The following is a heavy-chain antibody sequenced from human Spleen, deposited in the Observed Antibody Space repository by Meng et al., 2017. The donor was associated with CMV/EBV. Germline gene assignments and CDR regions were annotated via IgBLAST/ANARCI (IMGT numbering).Heavy chain of an antibody. V-gene: IGHV1-8*01. CDR3: ARDWLDTAMVPWFDP. CDR1: GYTFTSYD. D-gene: IGHD5-18*01. J-gene: IGHJ5*02. CDR2: MNPNSGNT. Sequence: ASVKVSCKASGYTFTSYDINWVRQATGQGLEWMGWMNPNSGNTGYAQKFQGRVTMTRNTSISTAYMELSSLRSEDTAVYYCARDWLDTAMVPWFDPRGQGTLVTVSS.